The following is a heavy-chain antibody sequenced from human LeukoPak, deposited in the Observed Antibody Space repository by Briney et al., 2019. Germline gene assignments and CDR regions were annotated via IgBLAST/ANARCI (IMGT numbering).Heavy chain of an antibody. V-gene: IGHV3-33*01. CDR3: ARAAYTGSPTSFDY. J-gene: IGHJ4*02. CDR2: IWNDGSNK. CDR1: GFTFSSYG. D-gene: IGHD1-26*01. Sequence: GGSLRLSCGASGFTFSSYGMNWVRQAPGKGLEWAAVIWNDGSNKYYADSVKGRFTISRDNSKNTVYLQMNSLRAEDTAVYYCARAAYTGSPTSFDYWGQGTLVTVSS.